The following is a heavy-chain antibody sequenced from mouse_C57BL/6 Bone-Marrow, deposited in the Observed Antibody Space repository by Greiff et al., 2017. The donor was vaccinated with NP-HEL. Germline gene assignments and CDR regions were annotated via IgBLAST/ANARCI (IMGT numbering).Heavy chain of an antibody. D-gene: IGHD3-2*02. CDR3: ARWRQLRLQAMDY. Sequence: VQLKQSGPELVKPGASVKMSCKASGYTFTDYNMHWVKQSHGKSLEWIGYINPNNGGTSYNQKFKGKATLTVNKSSSTAYMELRSLTSEDSAVYYCARWRQLRLQAMDYWGQGTSVTVSS. CDR2: INPNNGGT. CDR1: GYTFTDYN. V-gene: IGHV1-22*01. J-gene: IGHJ4*01.